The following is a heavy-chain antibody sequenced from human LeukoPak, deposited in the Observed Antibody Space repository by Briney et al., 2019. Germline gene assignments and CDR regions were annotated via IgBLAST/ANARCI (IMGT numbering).Heavy chain of an antibody. Sequence: PGGSLRLSCTASGFTFSSYAMSWVRQAPGKGLEWVSSISGSSGTIDYADSVKGRFIISRDNSKNAQYLQMNGLRPEDPAVYYCAKGRQLLDPWGQGTLVTVSS. J-gene: IGHJ5*02. CDR1: GFTFSSYA. CDR3: AKGRQLLDP. V-gene: IGHV3-23*01. CDR2: ISGSSGTI. D-gene: IGHD1-1*01.